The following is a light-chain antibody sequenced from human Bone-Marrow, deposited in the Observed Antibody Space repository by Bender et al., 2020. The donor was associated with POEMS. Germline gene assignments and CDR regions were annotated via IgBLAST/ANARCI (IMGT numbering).Light chain of an antibody. CDR3: CSYAAGGAV. CDR2: EAI. V-gene: IGLV2-23*01. J-gene: IGLJ7*01. CDR1: SSDVGNFNL. Sequence: QSALTQPASVSGSPGQSITISCTGTSSDVGNFNLVSWYQQFPGKAPQVVIYEAIKRPSGVSKRFSGSKSGNTASLTISGLQAEDEADYYCCSYAAGGAVFGGGTQLTVL.